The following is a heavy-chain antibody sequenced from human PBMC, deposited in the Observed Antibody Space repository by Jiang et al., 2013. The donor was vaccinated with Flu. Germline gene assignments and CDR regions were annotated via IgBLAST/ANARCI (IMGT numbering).Heavy chain of an antibody. D-gene: IGHD6-13*01. Sequence: VQLLESGGGLVQPGRSLRLSCAASGFTFDDYAMHWVRQAPGKGLEWVSGISWNSGSIGYADSVKGRFTISRDNAKNSLYLQMNSLRAEDTALYYCAKDRKALAAGDFDYWGQGTLVTVSS. CDR2: ISWNSGSI. V-gene: IGHV3-9*01. CDR1: GFTFDDYA. CDR3: AKDRKALAAGDFDY. J-gene: IGHJ4*02.